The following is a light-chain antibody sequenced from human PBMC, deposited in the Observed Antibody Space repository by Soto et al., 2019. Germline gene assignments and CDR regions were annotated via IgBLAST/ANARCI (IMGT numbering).Light chain of an antibody. CDR1: ASDVGNYNY. CDR3: SSYTSYTTLWV. CDR2: GVS. Sequence: QSALTQPDSVSGSPGQSITISCTGTASDVGNYNYVSWYQQHPGKAPKLIIFGVSNRPSGVSDRFSGSKSGNAASLTISGLQAEDEADYYCSSYTSYTTLWVFGGGTKVTVL. J-gene: IGLJ3*02. V-gene: IGLV2-14*01.